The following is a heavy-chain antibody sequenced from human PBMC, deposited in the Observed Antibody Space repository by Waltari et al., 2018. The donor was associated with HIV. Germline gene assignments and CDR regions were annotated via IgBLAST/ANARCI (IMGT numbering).Heavy chain of an antibody. D-gene: IGHD2-21*01. V-gene: IGHV3-23*01. J-gene: IGHJ4*02. CDR3: ARDRSYGGNCCDY. Sequence: EVQVLESGGGLVQSGGYLRLSCAASGFTFQIYDMTWFRQAPGKGREWVATISGSGDVTYYADSVMGRLTISRDNSKNTLYLEMNSLRGDDTATYYCARDRSYGGNCCDYWGPGTVVTVSS. CDR2: ISGSGDVT. CDR1: GFTFQIYD.